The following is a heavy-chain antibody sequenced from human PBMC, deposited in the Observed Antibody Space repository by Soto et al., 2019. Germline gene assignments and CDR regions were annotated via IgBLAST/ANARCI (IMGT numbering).Heavy chain of an antibody. V-gene: IGHV1-69*06. CDR1: GGTFSSYA. Sequence: QVQLVQSGAEVKKPGSSVKVSCTASGGTFSSYAISWVRQAPGQGLVWMGGFIPIFGTANYAQKFQGRVTINADKSTSTAYMELSSRRSEDTAVYYCARILASGARTHYYYGMDVWGQGTTVTGSS. J-gene: IGHJ6*02. CDR2: FIPIFGTA. CDR3: ARILASGARTHYYYGMDV. D-gene: IGHD6-6*01.